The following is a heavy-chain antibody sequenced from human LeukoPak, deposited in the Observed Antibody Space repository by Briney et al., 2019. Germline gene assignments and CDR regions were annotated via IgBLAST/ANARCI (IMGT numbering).Heavy chain of an antibody. D-gene: IGHD3-22*01. CDR3: ARGEENDSSGYPGYYFDY. CDR2: IIPIFGTA. V-gene: IGHV1-69*13. CDR1: GGTFNNYA. Sequence: SVKVSCKASGGTFNNYAMSWVRQAPGQGLEWMGGIIPIFGTANYAQKFQGRVTITADESTSTAYMELSSLRSEDTAVYYCARGEENDSSGYPGYYFDYWGQGTLVTVSS. J-gene: IGHJ4*02.